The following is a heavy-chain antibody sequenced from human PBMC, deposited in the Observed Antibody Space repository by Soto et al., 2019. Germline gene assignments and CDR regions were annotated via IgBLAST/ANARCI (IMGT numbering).Heavy chain of an antibody. CDR1: GGSISSGDYY. V-gene: IGHV4-30-4*01. D-gene: IGHD3-22*01. CDR2: IYYSAST. CDR3: ARARRNYYYDSSGPRWFDP. J-gene: IGHJ5*02. Sequence: SETLSLTCTVSGGSISSGDYYWSWIRQPPGKGLEWIGYIYYSASTYYNPSLKSRVTTSVDTSKNQFSLKLSSVTAADTAVYYCARARRNYYYDSSGPRWFDPWGQGTLVTVSS.